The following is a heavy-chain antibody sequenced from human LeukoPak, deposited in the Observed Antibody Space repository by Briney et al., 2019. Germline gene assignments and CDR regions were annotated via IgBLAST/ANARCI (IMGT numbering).Heavy chain of an antibody. Sequence: GGSLRLSCAASGFTFSSYAMSWVRQAPGKGLEWVSAISGSGGSTYYADSVKGRLTISRDNSKNTLYLQMNSLRAEDTAVYYCAKCHYYDSSGYYLFYWYFDLWGRGTLVTVSS. CDR3: AKCHYYDSSGYYLFYWYFDL. D-gene: IGHD3-22*01. V-gene: IGHV3-23*01. J-gene: IGHJ2*01. CDR1: GFTFSSYA. CDR2: ISGSGGST.